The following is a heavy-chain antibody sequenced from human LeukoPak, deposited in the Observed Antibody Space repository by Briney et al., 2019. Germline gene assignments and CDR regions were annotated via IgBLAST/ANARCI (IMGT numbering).Heavy chain of an antibody. CDR2: INPNSGGT. CDR1: GYTFTGYY. V-gene: IGHV1-2*02. CDR3: ARAGYCSSTTCYDWFDP. D-gene: IGHD2-2*03. J-gene: IGHJ5*02. Sequence: ASVKVSCKASGYTFTGYYMHWVRQAPGQGLEWMGWINPNSGGTNYAQKFQGRVTMTRDTSISTAYMELSRLRSDDTAVYYCARAGYCSSTTCYDWFDPWGQGTLVTGSS.